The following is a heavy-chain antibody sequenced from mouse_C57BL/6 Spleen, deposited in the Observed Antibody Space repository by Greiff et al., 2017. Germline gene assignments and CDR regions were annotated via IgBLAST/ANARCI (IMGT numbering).Heavy chain of an antibody. CDR1: GYSFTGYF. CDR2: IYPGDGDT. V-gene: IGHV1-80*01. CDR3: AREIYYGNSLCYFYY. D-gene: IGHD2-1*01. J-gene: IGHJ2*01. Sequence: VKLMESGPELVKPGASVKISCKASGYSFTGYFMNWVKQRPGKGLEWIGQIYPGDGDTNYNGKFKGKATLTADKSSSTAYMQRSSLTSEDSAVYFCAREIYYGNSLCYFYYWGQGTTLTVSS.